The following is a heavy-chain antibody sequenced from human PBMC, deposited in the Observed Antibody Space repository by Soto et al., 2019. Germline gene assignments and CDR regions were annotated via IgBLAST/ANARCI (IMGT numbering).Heavy chain of an antibody. V-gene: IGHV3-49*04. CDR3: TIKTGYSSSWYPYYFDH. CDR2: IKSKGYGGTT. D-gene: IGHD6-13*01. CDR1: GFTFGDYA. J-gene: IGHJ4*02. Sequence: GGSLRLSCIVSGFTFGDYAMSWVRQAPGKGLEWVGFIKSKGYGGTTEYAASVKGRFTISRDDSKSIAYLQMNSLKTEDTAVYYCTIKTGYSSSWYPYYFDHWGQGALVTVSS.